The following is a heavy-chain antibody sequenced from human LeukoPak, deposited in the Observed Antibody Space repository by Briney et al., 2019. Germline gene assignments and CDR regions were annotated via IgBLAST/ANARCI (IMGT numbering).Heavy chain of an antibody. Sequence: GESLRISCKGSGYSFTNHWIGWVRQMPGKGLEWMGIIYPGDSDTRYSPSFQGQVTISADKSINTAYLQWSSLKASDTAMYYCARLPPSSGSFWGGLDAAFDYWGQGTLVTVSS. CDR2: IYPGDSDT. D-gene: IGHD3-10*01. J-gene: IGHJ4*02. V-gene: IGHV5-51*01. CDR1: GYSFTNHW. CDR3: ARLPPSSGSFWGGLDAAFDY.